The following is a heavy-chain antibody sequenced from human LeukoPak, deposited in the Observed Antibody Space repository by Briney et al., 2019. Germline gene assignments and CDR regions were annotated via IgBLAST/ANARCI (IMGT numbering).Heavy chain of an antibody. J-gene: IGHJ4*02. CDR2: INPNSGGT. Sequence: ASVKVSCKASGYTFTGYYMHSLRQAPGQGLEWMGRINPNSGGTNYAQKLQGRVTMTRDTSIRTAYMELSRLRSDDTAVCYCARGMGSGSYYNVKPDYWGQGTLVTVSS. D-gene: IGHD3-10*01. CDR1: GYTFTGYY. V-gene: IGHV1-2*06. CDR3: ARGMGSGSYYNVKPDY.